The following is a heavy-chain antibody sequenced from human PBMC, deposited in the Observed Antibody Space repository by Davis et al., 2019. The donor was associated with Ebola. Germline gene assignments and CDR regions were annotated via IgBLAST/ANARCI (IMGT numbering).Heavy chain of an antibody. V-gene: IGHV4-59*08. Sequence: PSETLSLTCTVSGGSISSYYWSWIRQPPGKGLEWIGYIYYSGSTNYNPSLKSRVTISVDTSKNQFSLKLSSVTAADTAVYYCASYGGNSGRYYYMDVWGKGTTVTVSS. J-gene: IGHJ6*03. D-gene: IGHD4-23*01. CDR2: IYYSGST. CDR1: GGSISSYY. CDR3: ASYGGNSGRYYYMDV.